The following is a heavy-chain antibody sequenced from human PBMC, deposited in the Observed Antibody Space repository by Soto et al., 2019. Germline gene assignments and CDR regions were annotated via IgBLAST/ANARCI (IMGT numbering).Heavy chain of an antibody. J-gene: IGHJ6*02. CDR2: INPSGGST. D-gene: IGHD3-9*01. CDR1: GYTFTSYY. V-gene: IGHV1-46*01. CDR3: ARRTLYYDILTGSLYGMDV. Sequence: ASVKVSCKASGYTFTSYYMHWVRQAPGQGLEWMGIINPSGGSTSYAQKFQGRVTMTRDTSTSTVYMELSSLRSEDTAVYYCARRTLYYDILTGSLYGMDVWGQGTTGTVS.